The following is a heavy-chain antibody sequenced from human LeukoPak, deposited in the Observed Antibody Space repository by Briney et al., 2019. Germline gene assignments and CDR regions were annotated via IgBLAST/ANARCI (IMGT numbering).Heavy chain of an antibody. CDR1: GFTFSSYA. Sequence: GSLRLSCAASGFTFSSYAMSWIRQPPGKGLEWIGEINHSGSTNYNPSLKSRVTISVDTSKNQFSLKLSSVTAADTAVYYCARGPSARRWFDPWGQGTLVTVSS. CDR2: INHSGST. V-gene: IGHV4-34*01. D-gene: IGHD6-6*01. J-gene: IGHJ5*02. CDR3: ARGPSARRWFDP.